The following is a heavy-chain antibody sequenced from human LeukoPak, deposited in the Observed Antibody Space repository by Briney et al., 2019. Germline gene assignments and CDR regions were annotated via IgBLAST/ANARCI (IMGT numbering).Heavy chain of an antibody. V-gene: IGHV4-59*01. Sequence: SETLSLTCTVSGGSISSYYWSWVRQPPGKGLEWIGYIYYSGSTNYNPSLKSRVTISVDTSKNQFSLKLSSVTAADTAVYYCARLGYYYYYGMDVWGQGTTVTVSS. J-gene: IGHJ6*02. CDR1: GGSISSYY. D-gene: IGHD3-16*01. CDR2: IYYSGST. CDR3: ARLGYYYYYGMDV.